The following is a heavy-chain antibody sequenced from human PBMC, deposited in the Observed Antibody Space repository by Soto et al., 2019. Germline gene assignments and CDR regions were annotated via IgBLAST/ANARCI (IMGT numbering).Heavy chain of an antibody. J-gene: IGHJ5*02. Sequence: PVGSLRLSCAASGFTFSSYGRHWVRQAPGKGLEWVSVISYDGSNKYYAYSVKGRFTISIDNSNNTLYLQMNSLRAEDTAVYYCAKRGYRPYNWFHXWGQGTLVTVSX. D-gene: IGHD6-25*01. V-gene: IGHV3-30*18. CDR3: AKRGYRPYNWFHX. CDR1: GFTFSSYG. CDR2: ISYDGSNK.